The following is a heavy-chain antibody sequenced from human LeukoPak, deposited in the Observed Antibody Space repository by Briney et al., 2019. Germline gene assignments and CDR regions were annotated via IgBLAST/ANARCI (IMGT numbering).Heavy chain of an antibody. D-gene: IGHD5-24*01. CDR1: GFTFSSYD. V-gene: IGHV3-13*01. J-gene: IGHJ4*02. Sequence: GGSLRLSCAASGFTFSSYDIHWVRQATGKGLEWVSAIGTAGDTYYPGSVKGRFTISRENAKNSLYLQMNSLRAGDTAVYYCARVSRDGYNFFDYWGQGTLVTVSS. CDR3: ARVSRDGYNFFDY. CDR2: IGTAGDT.